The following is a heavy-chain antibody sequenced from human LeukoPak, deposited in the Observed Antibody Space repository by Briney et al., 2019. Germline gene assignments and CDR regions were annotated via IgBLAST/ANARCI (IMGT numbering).Heavy chain of an antibody. Sequence: PSETLSLTCTVSGGSISSSDFNWGWIRQPPGKGLEWIGYIYHSGSTYYNPSLKSRVTISVDRSKNQFSLKLSSVTAADTAVYYCAREAGVGARNFDYWGQGTLVTVSS. CDR1: GGSISSSDFN. V-gene: IGHV4-30-2*01. D-gene: IGHD1-26*01. CDR2: IYHSGST. CDR3: AREAGVGARNFDY. J-gene: IGHJ4*02.